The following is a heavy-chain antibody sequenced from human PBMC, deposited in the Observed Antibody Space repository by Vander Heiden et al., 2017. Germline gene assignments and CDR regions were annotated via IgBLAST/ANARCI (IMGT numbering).Heavy chain of an antibody. CDR2: ISGSGGST. CDR3: AKSLTEGYYDSTDAFDI. Sequence: EVQLLESGGGLVQSGGPLRVSCAAPGFTFRSYAMSWVFQAQGKGLEWVSAISGSGGSTYYADSGKGRFTISRDNAKNTLYLQMNSLRAEDTAVYYCAKSLTEGYYDSTDAFDIWGQGTMVTVSS. D-gene: IGHD3-22*01. J-gene: IGHJ3*02. V-gene: IGHV3-23*01. CDR1: GFTFRSYA.